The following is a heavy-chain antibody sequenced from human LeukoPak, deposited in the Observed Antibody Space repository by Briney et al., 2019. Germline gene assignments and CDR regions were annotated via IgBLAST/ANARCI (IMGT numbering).Heavy chain of an antibody. Sequence: GGSLRLSCAASGFTFSSYAMHWVRQAPGKGLEWVAVISYDGSNKYYADSVKGRFTISRDNSKNTLYLQMNSLRAEDTAVYYCARGNWNDVVFGIRLWGQGTMVTVSS. V-gene: IGHV3-30*04. CDR3: ARGNWNDVVFGIRL. D-gene: IGHD1-1*01. CDR1: GFTFSSYA. CDR2: ISYDGSNK. J-gene: IGHJ3*01.